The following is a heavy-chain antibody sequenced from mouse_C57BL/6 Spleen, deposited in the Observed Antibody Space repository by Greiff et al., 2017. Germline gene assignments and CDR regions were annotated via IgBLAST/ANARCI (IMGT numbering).Heavy chain of an antibody. V-gene: IGHV1-82*01. CDR2: IYPGDGDT. Sequence: VQLQQSGPELVKPGASVKISCKASGYAFSSSWMNWVKQRPGKGLEWIGRIYPGDGDTNYNGKFKGKATLTADKSSSTAYMQLSSLTSEDSAVYFCARFPLYAMDYWGQGTSVTVSS. J-gene: IGHJ4*01. CDR1: GYAFSSSW. CDR3: ARFPLYAMDY.